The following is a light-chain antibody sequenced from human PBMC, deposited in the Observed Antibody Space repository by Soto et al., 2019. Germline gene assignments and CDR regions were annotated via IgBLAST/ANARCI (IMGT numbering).Light chain of an antibody. V-gene: IGLV1-51*01. CDR1: SSNIGGNS. J-gene: IGLJ1*01. CDR3: GSWDSSLRAYV. CDR2: DDN. Sequence: QSALTQPPSVSAAPGQKVTISCSGSSSNIGGNSVSWYQQLPGTAPKLLIYDDNKRPSGIPDRFSGSKSGTSSTLAITGSQTGDEADYYCGSWDSSLRAYVLGTGTKVT.